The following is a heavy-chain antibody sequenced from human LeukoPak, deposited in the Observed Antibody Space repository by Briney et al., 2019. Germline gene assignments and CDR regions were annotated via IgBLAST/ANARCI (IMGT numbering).Heavy chain of an antibody. CDR2: IYHDEIT. V-gene: IGHV4-30-2*01. J-gene: IGHJ5*02. Sequence: PSETLSLTCAVSGDSITSGGYSWSWIRQPPGKALEWIGYIYHDEITYYNPSLKSRVTISVGRSRTQSSLKLNSVTAADTAVYYCAREPIAAAFQNWFDPWGQGTLVTVSS. D-gene: IGHD6-13*01. CDR3: AREPIAAAFQNWFDP. CDR1: GDSITSGGYS.